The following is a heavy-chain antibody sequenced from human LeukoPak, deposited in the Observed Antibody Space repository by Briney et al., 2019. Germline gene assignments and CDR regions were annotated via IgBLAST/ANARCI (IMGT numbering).Heavy chain of an antibody. J-gene: IGHJ3*02. CDR2: MNPNSGNT. V-gene: IGHV1-8*03. Sequence: GASVKVSCKASGYTFTSYDINWVRQATGQGLEWMGWMNPNSGNTGYAQKFQGRVTITRNTSISTAYTELSSLRSEDTAVYYCARARGGHIVVVPGAGAFDIWGQGTMVTVSS. D-gene: IGHD2-2*01. CDR1: GYTFTSYD. CDR3: ARARGGHIVVVPGAGAFDI.